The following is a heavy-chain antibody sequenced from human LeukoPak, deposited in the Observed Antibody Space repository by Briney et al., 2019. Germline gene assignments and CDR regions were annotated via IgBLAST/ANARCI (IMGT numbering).Heavy chain of an antibody. D-gene: IGHD3-10*01. CDR3: ARVLRVRGVMSWFDP. J-gene: IGHJ5*02. CDR1: GGSFSGYY. CDR2: INHSGST. Sequence: SETLSLTCAVYGGSFSGYYWSWIRQPPGKGLEWIGEINHSGSTNYNPSLKSRVTISVDTSKNQFSLKLSSVTAADTAVYYCARVLRVRGVMSWFDPWGRGTLVTVSS. V-gene: IGHV4-34*01.